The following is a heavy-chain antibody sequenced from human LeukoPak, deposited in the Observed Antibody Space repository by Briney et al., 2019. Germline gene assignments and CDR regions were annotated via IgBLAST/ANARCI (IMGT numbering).Heavy chain of an antibody. CDR1: GFTFSSYA. V-gene: IGHV3-30*04. J-gene: IGHJ3*02. D-gene: IGHD5-12*01. CDR2: ISYDGSNK. CDR3: ARPPTRWLRGAFDI. Sequence: GGSLRLSCAASGFTFSSYAMHWVRQAPGKGLEWVAVISYDGSNKYYADSVKGRFTISRDNSKNTLYLQMNSLRAEDTAVYYCARPPTRWLRGAFDIWGQGTMVTVSS.